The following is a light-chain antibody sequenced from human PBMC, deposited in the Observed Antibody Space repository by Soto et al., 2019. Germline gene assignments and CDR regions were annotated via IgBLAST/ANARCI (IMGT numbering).Light chain of an antibody. V-gene: IGKV3-20*01. Sequence: EIVLTQSPGTLSLSPGERGTLSCRASQPFGTRSVGWYQQRPGQPPRLLIYGVSNRATGIPDGFSGSGSGTVFTLTISRLEPEDFAVYHCHQYASFPWTFGQGTMVEFK. CDR1: QPFGTRS. CDR2: GVS. J-gene: IGKJ1*01. CDR3: HQYASFPWT.